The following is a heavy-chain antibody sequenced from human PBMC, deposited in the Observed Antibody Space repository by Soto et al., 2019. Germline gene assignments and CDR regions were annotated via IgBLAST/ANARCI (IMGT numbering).Heavy chain of an antibody. CDR1: GGSISSGGYY. CDR3: AMGDDSSGTAGKH. J-gene: IGHJ4*02. CDR2: IYYSGST. D-gene: IGHD3-22*01. V-gene: IGHV4-31*03. Sequence: QVQLQESGPGLVKPSQTLSLTCTVSGGSISSGGYYWSWIRQHPGKGLEWIGYIYYSGSTYYYPSNNRGVTTSVESQKNHFPLRMCAVAAEDTAEYCGAMGDDSSGTAGKHWGQGTLVTVSS.